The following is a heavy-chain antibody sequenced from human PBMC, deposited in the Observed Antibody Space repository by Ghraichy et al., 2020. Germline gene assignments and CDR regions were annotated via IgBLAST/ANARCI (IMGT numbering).Heavy chain of an antibody. D-gene: IGHD4/OR15-4a*01. V-gene: IGHV3-30-3*01. CDR3: VRGPRRKILGAVKSYGMDV. CDR1: GFTFSNYV. Sequence: GSLRLSCAASGFTFSNYVFHWVRQAPGKGLEWVAVISYDGSSKYYTDSVKGRFTISRDNSNNTLHLQVNSLRPEDTAVFYCVRGPRRKILGAVKSYGMDVGVQGTTVTVAS. CDR2: ISYDGSSK. J-gene: IGHJ6*02.